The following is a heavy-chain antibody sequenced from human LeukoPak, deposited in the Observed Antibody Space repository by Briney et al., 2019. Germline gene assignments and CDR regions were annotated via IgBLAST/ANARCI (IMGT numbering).Heavy chain of an antibody. CDR2: ISGSGGST. J-gene: IGHJ3*02. V-gene: IGHV3-23*01. CDR1: GFTFSSYA. D-gene: IGHD3-10*01. Sequence: PGGSLRLSCAASGFTFSSYAMSWVRQAPGKGLEWVSAISGSGGSTFYADSVKGRFTISRDNSKNTLCLQMNSLRAEDTAVYYCAKGYSGSGKNYYAFDIWGXXTLVTVSS. CDR3: AKGYSGSGKNYYAFDI.